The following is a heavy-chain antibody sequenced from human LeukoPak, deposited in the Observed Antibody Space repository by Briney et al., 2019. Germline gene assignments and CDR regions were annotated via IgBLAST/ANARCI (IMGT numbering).Heavy chain of an antibody. CDR1: GGSVSSYY. D-gene: IGHD3-22*01. Sequence: PSETLSLTCTVSGGSVSSYYWSWIRQPPGKGLEWIGYIYYSGSTNYNPSLKSRVTISVDTSKNQFSLKLSSVTAADTAVYYCARHIYDSSGYPLGYWGQGTLVTVSS. J-gene: IGHJ4*02. CDR3: ARHIYDSSGYPLGY. CDR2: IYYSGST. V-gene: IGHV4-59*08.